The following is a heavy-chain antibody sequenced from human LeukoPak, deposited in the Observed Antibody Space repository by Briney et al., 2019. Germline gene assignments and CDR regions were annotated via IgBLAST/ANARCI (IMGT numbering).Heavy chain of an antibody. CDR1: GYTFTSYG. D-gene: IGHD3-22*01. CDR2: ISAYNGNT. J-gene: IGHJ4*02. V-gene: IGHV1-18*01. CDR3: AVFNYYDSSAYPRDFDY. Sequence: VASVKVSCKASGYTFTSYGIGWVRQAPGQGLEWMGWISAYNGNTNYAQKLQGRVTMTTDTSTTTVYMELSSLRSEDTAVYYCAVFNYYDSSAYPRDFDYWGQGTLVTVSS.